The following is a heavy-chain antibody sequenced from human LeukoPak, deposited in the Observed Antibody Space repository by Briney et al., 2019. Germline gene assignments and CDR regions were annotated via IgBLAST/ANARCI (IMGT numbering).Heavy chain of an antibody. CDR3: AKVASTYYYDSSGYYFDY. V-gene: IGHV3-23*01. J-gene: IGHJ4*02. Sequence: PRGSLRLSCAASGFTFSSYAMSWVRQAPGKGLEWVSAISGSGGSTYYADSVKGRFTISRDNSKNTLYLQMNSLRAEDTAVYYCAKVASTYYYDSSGYYFDYWGQGTLVTVSS. D-gene: IGHD3-22*01. CDR2: ISGSGGST. CDR1: GFTFSSYA.